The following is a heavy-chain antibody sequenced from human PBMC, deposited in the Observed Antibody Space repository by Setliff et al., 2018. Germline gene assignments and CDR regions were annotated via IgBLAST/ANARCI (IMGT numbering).Heavy chain of an antibody. Sequence: GESLKISCAASGFTSSTYGMHWVRQGPGKGLEWVAFIWFDGSSKYYVDPVKGRFTVSRDNSKDTLYLQMNSLRIEDSAVYYCVCFSWRGCSGDTCYSGDDAVDMWGQGTVVTVSS. CDR2: IWFDGSSK. CDR3: VCFSWRGCSGDTCYSGDDAVDM. J-gene: IGHJ3*02. D-gene: IGHD2-15*01. CDR1: GFTSSTYG. V-gene: IGHV3-30*02.